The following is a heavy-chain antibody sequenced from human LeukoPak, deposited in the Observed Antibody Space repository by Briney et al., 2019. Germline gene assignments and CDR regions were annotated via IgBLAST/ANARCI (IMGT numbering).Heavy chain of an antibody. V-gene: IGHV4-59*12. CDR2: IYYSGST. D-gene: IGHD5-24*01. Sequence: KSSETLSLTCTVSGGSISSYYWSWIRQPPGKGLEWIGYIYYSGSTYYNPSLKSRVTISVDTSKNQFSLKLSSVTAADTAVYYCARVEMATSDAFDIWGQGTMVTVSS. CDR3: ARVEMATSDAFDI. CDR1: GGSISSYY. J-gene: IGHJ3*02.